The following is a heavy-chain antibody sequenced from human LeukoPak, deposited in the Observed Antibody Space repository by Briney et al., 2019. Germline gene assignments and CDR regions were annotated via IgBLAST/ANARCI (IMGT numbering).Heavy chain of an antibody. D-gene: IGHD1-26*01. V-gene: IGHV5-51*01. CDR3: ARLFSHGCGDY. CDR2: IYPGDSDT. CDR1: GYSFSTYW. Sequence: GASLKISCKGSGYSFSTYWIGWVRQMPGKGLEWRGIIYPGDSDTRYSPSFQGQVTISADKSITTAYLQWSSLKASDTAMYYCARLFSHGCGDYWGQGTLVTVSS. J-gene: IGHJ4*02.